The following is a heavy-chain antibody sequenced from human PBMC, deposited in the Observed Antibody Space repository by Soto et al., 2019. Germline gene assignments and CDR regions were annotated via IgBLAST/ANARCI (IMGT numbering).Heavy chain of an antibody. J-gene: IGHJ5*01. CDR2: IIPIYGTP. V-gene: IGHV1-69*01. CDR1: GGAFGTFA. Sequence: QVQLDQSGPEVKKSGSSVKVSCKASGGAFGTFAISWLRQAPGQGLEWMGGIIPIYGTPHYAQIFKGRVTISADASTDTGYMEVTRLTSADTAVYYCASQDPPRDRYCSSYSCYDGWFESWGQGTLVTVST. D-gene: IGHD2-2*01. CDR3: ASQDPPRDRYCSSYSCYDGWFES.